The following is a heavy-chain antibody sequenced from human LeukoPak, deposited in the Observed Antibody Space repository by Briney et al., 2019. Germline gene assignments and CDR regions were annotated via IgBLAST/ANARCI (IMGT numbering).Heavy chain of an antibody. J-gene: IGHJ6*02. D-gene: IGHD6-19*01. CDR2: IRYDGSNK. V-gene: IGHV3-30*02. CDR3: AKDPMIAVAGTFGFKNRNYYYYGMDV. Sequence: PGGSLGLSCAASGFTFSSYGMHWVRQAPGKGLEWVAFIRYDGSNKYYADSVKGRFTISRDNSKNTLYLQMNSLRAEDTAVYYCAKDPMIAVAGTFGFKNRNYYYYGMDVWGQGTTVTVSS. CDR1: GFTFSSYG.